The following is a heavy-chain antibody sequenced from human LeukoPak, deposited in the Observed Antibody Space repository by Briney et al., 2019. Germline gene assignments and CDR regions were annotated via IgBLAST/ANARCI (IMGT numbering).Heavy chain of an antibody. CDR2: IYTSGST. Sequence: SETLSLTCTVSGGSISSYYWSWIRQPPGKGLEWIGYIYTSGSTNYNPSLKSRVTISVDTSKNQFSLKLSSVTAADTAVYYCARHMMNGDNSPYYFDYWGQGTLVTVSS. CDR3: ARHMMNGDNSPYYFDY. V-gene: IGHV4-4*09. J-gene: IGHJ4*02. D-gene: IGHD4-23*01. CDR1: GGSISSYY.